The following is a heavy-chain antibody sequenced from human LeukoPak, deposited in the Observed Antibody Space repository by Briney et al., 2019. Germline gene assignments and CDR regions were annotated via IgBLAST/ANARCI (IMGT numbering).Heavy chain of an antibody. CDR3: ARVEDSGYDFFDY. D-gene: IGHD5-12*01. J-gene: IGHJ4*02. Sequence: GGSLTLSCAASGFTFSSYWMIWVRQAPGKGLEWVANIKQDGSEKYYVDSVKGRFTISRDNAKNSLYLQMNSLRAEDTAVYYCARVEDSGYDFFDYWGQGTLVTVSS. CDR1: GFTFSSYW. CDR2: IKQDGSEK. V-gene: IGHV3-7*03.